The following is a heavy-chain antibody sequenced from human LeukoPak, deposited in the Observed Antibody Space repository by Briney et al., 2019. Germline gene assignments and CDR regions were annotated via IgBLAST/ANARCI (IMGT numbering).Heavy chain of an antibody. D-gene: IGHD3-10*02. CDR3: AKEFVRSYYYVFDY. CDR1: GFTFSDYY. CDR2: ISTRDNTI. J-gene: IGHJ4*02. Sequence: GGSLRLSCTASGFTFSDYYMSWIRQTPGKGLEWLSYISTRDNTIQYADSVKGRFTISRDNPENTVYLQMNSLRAEDTALYYCAKEFVRSYYYVFDYWGQGTLVSVSS. V-gene: IGHV3-11*04.